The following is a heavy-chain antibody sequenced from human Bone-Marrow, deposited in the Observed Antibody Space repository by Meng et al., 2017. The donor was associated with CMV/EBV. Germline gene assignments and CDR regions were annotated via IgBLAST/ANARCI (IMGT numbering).Heavy chain of an antibody. CDR1: GYPFTGYL. J-gene: IGHJ4*02. CDR2: INPNSGGT. CDR3: ARGLVGYSGYESDY. V-gene: IGHV1-2*02. Sequence: ASVKVSCKAFGYPFTGYLIHWVRQAPGQGLEWMGWINPNSGGTNYAQKFQGRVTMTRDTSISTAYMELSRLRSDDTAVYYCARGLVGYSGYESDYWGQGTLVTVSS. D-gene: IGHD5-12*01.